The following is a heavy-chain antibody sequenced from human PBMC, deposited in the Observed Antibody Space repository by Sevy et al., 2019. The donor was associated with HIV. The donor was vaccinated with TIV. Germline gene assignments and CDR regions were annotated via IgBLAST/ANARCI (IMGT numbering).Heavy chain of an antibody. J-gene: IGHJ5*02. CDR3: ARAEVSDYCTSTSCYNWFDP. CDR2: IYQSGTT. V-gene: IGHV4-38-2*01. Sequence: SESLSLTCVVSGYSINSVYYWGWIRQPPGKGLEVLGTIYQSGTTSYNPSLKSRVTISVDTSKNQFSLKLNSVTAADTAVYYCARAEVSDYCTSTSCYNWFDPWGQGTLVTVSS. CDR1: GYSINSVYY. D-gene: IGHD2-2*01.